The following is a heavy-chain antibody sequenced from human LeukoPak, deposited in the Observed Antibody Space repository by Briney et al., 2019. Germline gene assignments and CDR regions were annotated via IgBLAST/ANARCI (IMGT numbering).Heavy chain of an antibody. V-gene: IGHV4-59*01. CDR3: ARRRGSGWNGGLDY. J-gene: IGHJ4*02. Sequence: SETLSLTCTVSGGSISSYYWNWNRQPPGKGLEWIWYMYYSGTTNYNPPLKSRVTLSVDTCKNHFSLKLSSVAPATTAAYYFARRRGSGWNGGLDYWGQGALVSVFS. D-gene: IGHD6-19*01. CDR2: MYYSGTT. CDR1: GGSISSYY.